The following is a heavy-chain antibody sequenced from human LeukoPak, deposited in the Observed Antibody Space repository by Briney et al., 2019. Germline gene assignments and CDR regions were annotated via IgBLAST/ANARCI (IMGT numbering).Heavy chain of an antibody. CDR1: GGSMNSYY. D-gene: IGHD3-9*01. V-gene: IGHV4-59*08. CDR3: ARHVWLQPFDY. J-gene: IGHJ4*02. CDR2: IYYSGST. Sequence: SETLSLTCSVSGGSMNSYYWSWIRQSPGKGLEWIGYIYYSGSTNYNPSLKSRVTISVDTSKNQFSLKLCSVTAADTAVYYCARHVWLQPFDYWGQGTLVTVSS.